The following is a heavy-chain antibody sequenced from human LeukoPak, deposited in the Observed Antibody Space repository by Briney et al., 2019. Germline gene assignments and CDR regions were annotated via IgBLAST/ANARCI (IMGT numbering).Heavy chain of an antibody. J-gene: IGHJ5*02. D-gene: IGHD6-13*01. V-gene: IGHV4-59*08. CDR3: ARLRGQQLLNWFDP. Sequence: SEILSLTCTVSGGSISSYYWSWIRQPPGKGLEWIGYIYYSGSTNYNPSIKSRVTISVDTSKNQFSLKLSSVTAADTAVYYCARLRGQQLLNWFDPWGQGTLVTVSS. CDR1: GGSISSYY. CDR2: IYYSGST.